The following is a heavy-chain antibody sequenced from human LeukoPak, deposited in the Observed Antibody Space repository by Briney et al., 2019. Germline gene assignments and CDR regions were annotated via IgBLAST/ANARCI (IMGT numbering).Heavy chain of an antibody. J-gene: IGHJ6*02. Sequence: GESLKISCKGSGYSFSSYWISWVRQMPGKGLEWMGRIDPGDSFTKYRPSLEGRVTISADKSLSTAYLQWSSLKASDTAMYYCASGYSSGWYYYYGMDVWGQGTTVTVSS. CDR3: ASGYSSGWYYYYGMDV. CDR2: IDPGDSFT. CDR1: GYSFSSYW. V-gene: IGHV5-10-1*01. D-gene: IGHD6-19*01.